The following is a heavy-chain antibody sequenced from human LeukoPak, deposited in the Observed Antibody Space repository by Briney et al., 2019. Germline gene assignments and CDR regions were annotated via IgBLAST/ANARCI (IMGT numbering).Heavy chain of an antibody. D-gene: IGHD1-14*01. J-gene: IGHJ4*02. CDR3: ASSRTRTDY. CDR1: GFIFSNYW. Sequence: GGSLRLSCAASGFIFSNYWMSWVRQAPGKGLEWVANIKQDGSEKYYVDSVKGRFTISRDNAKNSLYLQMNSLRAEDTAVYYCASSRTRTDYWGQGTLVTVSS. V-gene: IGHV3-7*01. CDR2: IKQDGSEK.